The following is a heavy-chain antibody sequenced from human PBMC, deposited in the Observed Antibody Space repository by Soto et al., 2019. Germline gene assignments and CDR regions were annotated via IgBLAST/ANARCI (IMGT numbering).Heavy chain of an antibody. CDR1: GFTLSSYW. J-gene: IGHJ4*02. Sequence: GGSLRLSYAASGFTLSSYWMIWVRQAPGKGLELVANIKQYGSEKYYVDAVKGRFTISRDNAKNSMSLQMTSLRAEDTAVYFCARGSYGSGPYYFDFWGQGTLVTVSS. V-gene: IGHV3-7*01. D-gene: IGHD6-19*01. CDR2: IKQYGSEK. CDR3: ARGSYGSGPYYFDF.